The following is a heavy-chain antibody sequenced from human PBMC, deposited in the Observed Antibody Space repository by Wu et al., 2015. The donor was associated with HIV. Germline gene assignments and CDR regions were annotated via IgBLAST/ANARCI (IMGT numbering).Heavy chain of an antibody. J-gene: IGHJ3*02. D-gene: IGHD3-3*01. V-gene: IGHV1-69*12. CDR3: ARVGVLRFLEWPPHDAFDI. CDR2: IIPIFGTA. Sequence: QVQLVQSGAEVKKPGSSVKVSCKASGGTFSSYAISWVRQAPGQGLEWMGGIIPIFGTANYAQKFQGRVTITADESTSTAYMELSSLRSEDTAVYYCARVGVLRFLEWPPHDAFDIWGQGTMVTVSS. CDR1: GGTFSSYA.